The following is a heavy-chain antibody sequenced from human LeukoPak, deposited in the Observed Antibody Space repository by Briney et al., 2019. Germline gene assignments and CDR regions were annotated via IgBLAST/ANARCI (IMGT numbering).Heavy chain of an antibody. CDR2: ITGSGDTT. J-gene: IGHJ4*02. CDR3: VKDYSTIPAAANPLFDY. CDR1: GFTFSSYA. V-gene: IGHV3-23*01. D-gene: IGHD6-13*01. Sequence: GSLRLSCAASGFTFSSYAVTWVRQAPGKGLEWVSGITGSGDTTFYADSVKGRFTISRDNSKNTLYLQMHSLRVEDTAVYYCVKDYSTIPAAANPLFDYWGQGALVTVSS.